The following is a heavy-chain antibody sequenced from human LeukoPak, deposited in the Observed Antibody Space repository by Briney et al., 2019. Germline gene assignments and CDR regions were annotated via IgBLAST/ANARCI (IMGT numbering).Heavy chain of an antibody. CDR1: GFTFTNAW. CDR2: IKSETGGGTT. D-gene: IGHD3-3*01. V-gene: IGHV3-15*01. Sequence: KTGGSLRLSCAASGFTFTNAWMNWVRQAPGKRLEWVGRIKSETGGGTTDYAAPVKGRFTILRDDSENMFYLHMHSLKSEDTAVYYCAAGVGTSDFDYWGQGTLVTVSS. J-gene: IGHJ4*02. CDR3: AAGVGTSDFDY.